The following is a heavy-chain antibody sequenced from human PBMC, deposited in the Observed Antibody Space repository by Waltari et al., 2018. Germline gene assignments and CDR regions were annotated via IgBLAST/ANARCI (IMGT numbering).Heavy chain of an antibody. V-gene: IGHV1-18*04. CDR1: GYTFTNYG. J-gene: IGHJ6*02. CDR3: GRVALGSGFGPYFYYGMDV. Sequence: QVQLVQSGDEVEKPGASVRVSCRASGYTFTNYGIRWVRQVPGQGLEWMGWISAYNGITNYAQRLQGRVTLTTDTSTSTAYLDLRSLKSDDTAIYYCGRVALGSGFGPYFYYGMDVWGQGTTVTVSS. D-gene: IGHD6-19*01. CDR2: ISAYNGIT.